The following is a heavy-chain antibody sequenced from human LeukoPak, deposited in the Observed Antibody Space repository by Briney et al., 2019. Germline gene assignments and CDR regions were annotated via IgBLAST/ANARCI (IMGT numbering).Heavy chain of an antibody. V-gene: IGHV1-2*02. CDR3: ARVQSPNIVVVPAGFGWFDP. Sequence: ASVKVSCKASGYTFTGYYMHWVRQAPGQGLEWMGWINPNSGCTNYAQKFQGRVTMTRDTSISTAYMELSRLRSDDTAVYYCARVQSPNIVVVPAGFGWFDPWGQGTLVTVSS. CDR1: GYTFTGYY. D-gene: IGHD2-2*01. J-gene: IGHJ5*02. CDR2: INPNSGCT.